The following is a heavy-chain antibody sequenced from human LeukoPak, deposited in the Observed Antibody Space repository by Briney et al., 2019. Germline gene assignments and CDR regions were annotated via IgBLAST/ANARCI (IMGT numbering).Heavy chain of an antibody. CDR1: GFTFSKYA. Sequence: GGSLRLSCAASGFTFSKYAMSWVRQAPGKGLEWVSVIYSGGSTYYADSVKGRFTISRDNSKNTLYLQMNSLRAEDTAVYYCASAMIVHQGAFDYWGQGTLVTVSS. J-gene: IGHJ4*02. CDR2: IYSGGST. D-gene: IGHD3-22*01. V-gene: IGHV3-53*01. CDR3: ASAMIVHQGAFDY.